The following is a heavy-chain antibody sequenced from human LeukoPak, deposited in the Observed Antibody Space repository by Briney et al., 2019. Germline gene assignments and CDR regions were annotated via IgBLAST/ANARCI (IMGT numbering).Heavy chain of an antibody. D-gene: IGHD3-10*01. J-gene: IGHJ3*02. CDR1: GGTFISYA. V-gene: IGHV1-69*06. CDR3: AREGHPMVEAFDI. CDR2: IIPIFGTA. Sequence: GAPVKVSCKASGGTFISYAISWVRQAPGQGLEWMGGIIPIFGTANYAQKFQGRVTITADKSASTAYMELSSLRSEDTAVYYCAREGHPMVEAFDIWGQGTMVTVSS.